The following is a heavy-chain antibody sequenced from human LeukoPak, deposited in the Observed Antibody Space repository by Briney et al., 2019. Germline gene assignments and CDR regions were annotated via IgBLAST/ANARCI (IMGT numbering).Heavy chain of an antibody. V-gene: IGHV3-21*01. CDR3: ARSPVAGKDY. D-gene: IGHD6-19*01. Sequence: GRSLRLSCAASGLTFSSYSMNWVRQAPGKGLEWVSSISSSSSYIYYADSVKGRFTISRDNAKNSLYLQMNSLRAEDTAVYYCARSPVAGKDYWGQGTLVTVSS. J-gene: IGHJ4*02. CDR2: ISSSSSYI. CDR1: GLTFSSYS.